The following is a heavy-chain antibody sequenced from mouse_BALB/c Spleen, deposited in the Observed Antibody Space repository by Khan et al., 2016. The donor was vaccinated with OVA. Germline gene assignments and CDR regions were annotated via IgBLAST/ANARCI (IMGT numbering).Heavy chain of an antibody. CDR3: ARYYGNYGWYFDV. D-gene: IGHD2-1*01. Sequence: QVQLKESGPAMVAPSQSLSITCTVSGFSLTSYGVHWVRQPPGKGLEWLGVIWAGGSTNYNSALMSRLRISKDNSKGQVFLKMNSLQTDDTAMYYCARYYGNYGWYFDVWGAGTTVTVSS. J-gene: IGHJ1*01. CDR1: GFSLTSYG. CDR2: IWAGGST. V-gene: IGHV2-9*02.